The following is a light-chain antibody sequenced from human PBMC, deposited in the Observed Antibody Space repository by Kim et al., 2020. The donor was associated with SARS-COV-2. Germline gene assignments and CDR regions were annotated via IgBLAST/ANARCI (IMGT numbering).Light chain of an antibody. Sequence: ASVRDRVTITCRASQSISSYLNWYQQKPGKAPKLLIYAASSLKSGVPSRFSGSGSGTDFTLTISSLQPEDFATYYCQQSYSTPQTFGGGTKVDIK. V-gene: IGKV1-39*01. CDR3: QQSYSTPQT. J-gene: IGKJ4*01. CDR1: QSISSY. CDR2: AAS.